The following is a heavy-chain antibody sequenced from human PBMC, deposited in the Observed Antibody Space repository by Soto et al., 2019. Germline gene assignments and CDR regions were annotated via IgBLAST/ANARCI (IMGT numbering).Heavy chain of an antibody. V-gene: IGHV3-23*01. CDR3: ARDRYFDLPNYYYGMDV. J-gene: IGHJ6*02. CDR1: TFTFNNYG. D-gene: IGHD3-9*01. Sequence: EVQLLESGGGLVQPGGSLRLSCAASTFTFNNYGMSWVRQAPGKGLEWVSTISGSGRSTYYAESVNGRFTISRDHSKNTLYLQMNSLRADDTAVYYCARDRYFDLPNYYYGMDVWGQGTTVTVSS. CDR2: ISGSGRST.